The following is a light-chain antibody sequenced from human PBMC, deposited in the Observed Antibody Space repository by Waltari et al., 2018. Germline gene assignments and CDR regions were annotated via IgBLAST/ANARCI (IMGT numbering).Light chain of an antibody. V-gene: IGKV1-NL1*01. CDR2: AAS. Sequence: DIQMTQSPSSLSASVGDRVTITSRASQGISNSLAWYQQKPGKAPKLLLYAASRLESGVPSRFSGSGSGTDYTLTISSLQPEDFATYYCQQYYSTPALTFGGGTKVEIK. CDR1: QGISNS. CDR3: QQYYSTPALT. J-gene: IGKJ4*01.